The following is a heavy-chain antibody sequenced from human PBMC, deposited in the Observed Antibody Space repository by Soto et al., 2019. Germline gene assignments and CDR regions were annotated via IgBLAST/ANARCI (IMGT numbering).Heavy chain of an antibody. Sequence: EEQLLESGGGLVQPGGSLRLSCAASGFTFKNHAMNWVRQAPGKGLDWVSAISADGGATWYADSVKRRLTISRDNSRNTLYLQMDSLRAEDTAIYYCAKDGWLSTVWCHGTLVTVSS. CDR2: ISADGGAT. J-gene: IGHJ4*01. D-gene: IGHD6-19*01. CDR3: AKDGWLSTV. CDR1: GFTFKNHA. V-gene: IGHV3-23*01.